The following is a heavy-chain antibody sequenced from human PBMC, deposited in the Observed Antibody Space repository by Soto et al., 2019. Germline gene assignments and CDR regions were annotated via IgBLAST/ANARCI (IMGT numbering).Heavy chain of an antibody. D-gene: IGHD3-10*01. V-gene: IGHV4-39*01. CDR2: IYEAGTT. CDR1: GASISRTGFH. Sequence: TLSLTCAVSGASISRTGFHWGWIRQPPGQGLEWIGSIYEAGTTFYNSSLKSRVTISADTSKNHFSLKLTSVTAADTAVYYCARRGSGHTFDYWGQGTLVTVSS. CDR3: ARRGSGHTFDY. J-gene: IGHJ4*02.